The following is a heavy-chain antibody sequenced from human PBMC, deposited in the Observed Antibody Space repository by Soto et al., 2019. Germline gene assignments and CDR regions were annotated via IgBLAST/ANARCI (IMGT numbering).Heavy chain of an antibody. D-gene: IGHD5-12*01. V-gene: IGHV1-3*01. CDR2: INGGNGNT. J-gene: IGHJ6*02. Sequence: QVQLVQSGAEVKKPGASVKVSCEASGYTFPNYAIHWVRQAPGQGLEWMGCINGGNGNTKYSQKFQGRVTITRDTSATTAYMELSSLRSEDTAVYYCASTRKGNSGYDYYFYGMDVWGQGTTVTVSS. CDR3: ASTRKGNSGYDYYFYGMDV. CDR1: GYTFPNYA.